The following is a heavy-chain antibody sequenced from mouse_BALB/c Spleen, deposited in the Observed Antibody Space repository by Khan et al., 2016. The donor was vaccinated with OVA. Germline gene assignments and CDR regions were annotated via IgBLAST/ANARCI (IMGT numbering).Heavy chain of an antibody. CDR2: ISSVGDYT. CDR3: AVHLTESIVY. Sequence: EVQLVESGGDLVKPGGSLKLSCAASGFTFTSYSMPWVRQTPDKRLEWVTTISSVGDYTYYPDSVKGRFTISRDNAKNTLYLQMSSLKSEETAMYYCAVHLTESIVYWGQGTLVTVSA. V-gene: IGHV5-6*01. CDR1: GFTFTSYS. J-gene: IGHJ3*01. D-gene: IGHD4-1*01.